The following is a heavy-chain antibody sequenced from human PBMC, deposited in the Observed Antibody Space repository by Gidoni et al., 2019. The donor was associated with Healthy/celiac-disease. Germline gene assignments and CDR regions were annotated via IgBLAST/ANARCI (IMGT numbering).Heavy chain of an antibody. J-gene: IGHJ6*02. D-gene: IGHD3-3*01. V-gene: IGHV3-48*03. CDR2: SSSSGSTI. CDR3: ARDGYYNYYYGMDV. CDR1: GFTFRSYE. Sequence: EVQLVESGGGLVQPGGSLRLSCAASGFTFRSYEMNWVRQAPGKGLEWVSYSSSSGSTIYYADSVKGRFTISRDNAKNSLYLQMNSLRAEDTAVYYCARDGYYNYYYGMDVWGQGTTVTVSS.